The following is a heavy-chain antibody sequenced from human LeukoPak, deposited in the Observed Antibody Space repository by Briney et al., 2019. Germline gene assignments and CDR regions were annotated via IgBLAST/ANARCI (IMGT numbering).Heavy chain of an antibody. CDR2: INPNSGGT. Sequence: GASVKVSCKASGYTFTDYYIHWVRQAPGQGLEWMGWINPNSGGTNYAQKFQGRVTMTRDTSISTVYMELSRLRSDDTAVYYCARGAAITYFDYWGQGTLVTVSS. D-gene: IGHD3-3*01. CDR3: ARGAAITYFDY. V-gene: IGHV1-2*02. J-gene: IGHJ4*02. CDR1: GYTFTDYY.